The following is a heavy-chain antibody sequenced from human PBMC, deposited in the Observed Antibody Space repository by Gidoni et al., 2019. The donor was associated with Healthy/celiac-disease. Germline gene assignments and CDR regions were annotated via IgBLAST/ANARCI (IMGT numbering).Heavy chain of an antibody. D-gene: IGHD6-6*01. V-gene: IGHV4-34*01. CDR2: INHSGST. CDR3: ARVWRSIAARLPPDY. Sequence: QVQLQQWGAGLLKPSETLSLTCAVYGGSFRGYYWSWIRQPPGKGLEWLGEINHSGSTNYNPSLKSRVTISVDTSKNQFSLKLSSVTAADTAVYYCARVWRSIAARLPPDYWGQGTLVTVSS. CDR1: GGSFRGYY. J-gene: IGHJ4*02.